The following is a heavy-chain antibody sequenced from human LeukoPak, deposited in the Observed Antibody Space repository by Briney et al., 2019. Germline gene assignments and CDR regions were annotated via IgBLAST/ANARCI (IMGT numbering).Heavy chain of an antibody. D-gene: IGHD6-19*01. V-gene: IGHV3-23*01. CDR1: GFTFSSFA. Sequence: GGSLRLSCTVSGFTFSSFAMSWVRQAPGKGLEWVSTITGGSGAKYYADSVKGRFTISRDNSKDTLYLQMHSLRAEDTAVYFCAKDTPLTTYTSGWSSNSFDYWGQGTLVAVSS. CDR3: AKDTPLTTYTSGWSSNSFDY. J-gene: IGHJ4*02. CDR2: ITGGSGAK.